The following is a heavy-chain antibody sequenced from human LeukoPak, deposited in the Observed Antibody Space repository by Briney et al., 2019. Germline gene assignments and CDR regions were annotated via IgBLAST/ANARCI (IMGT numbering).Heavy chain of an antibody. V-gene: IGHV3-7*01. Sequence: GGSLRLSCATSGFTFSSYWMSWVRQAPGKGLEWVANIKQDGREMYSVDSVKGRFTISRDNAKNSLYLQMNSLRDEDTAVYYCARSTYYNYYYMDVWGKGTTVTVSS. CDR1: GFTFSSYW. J-gene: IGHJ6*03. CDR3: ARSTYYNYYYMDV. CDR2: IKQDGREM.